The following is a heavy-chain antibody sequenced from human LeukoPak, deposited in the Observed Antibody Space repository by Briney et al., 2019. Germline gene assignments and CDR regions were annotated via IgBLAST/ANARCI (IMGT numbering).Heavy chain of an antibody. CDR1: GGSFSGYY. CDR3: ARYLGSSEFDY. V-gene: IGHV4-59*01. D-gene: IGHD6-6*01. Sequence: PSETLSLTCAVYGGSFSGYYWSWIRQPPGKGLEWIGYIYYSGSTNYNPSLKSRVTISVDTSKNQFSLKLSSVTAADTAVYYCARYLGSSEFDYWGQGTLVTVSS. CDR2: IYYSGST. J-gene: IGHJ4*02.